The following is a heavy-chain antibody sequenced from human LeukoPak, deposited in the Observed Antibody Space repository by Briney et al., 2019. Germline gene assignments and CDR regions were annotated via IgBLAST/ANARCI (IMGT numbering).Heavy chain of an antibody. D-gene: IGHD5-18*01. J-gene: IGHJ4*02. CDR2: ISSSSSYI. CDR3: AMGIHQKNDY. V-gene: IGHV3-21*01. CDR1: SXX. Sequence: SXXMNWVRQAXGKGLEWVSSISSSSSYIYYADSVKGRFTISRDNDKNSLYLQMNSLRAEDTAVYYCAMGIHQKNDYWGQGTLVTVSS.